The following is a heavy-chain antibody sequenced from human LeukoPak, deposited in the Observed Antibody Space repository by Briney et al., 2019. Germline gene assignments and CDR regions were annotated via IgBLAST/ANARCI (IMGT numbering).Heavy chain of an antibody. D-gene: IGHD2-2*01. Sequence: GGSLRLSCAASGFTFSSYAMSWVRQAPGKGLEWVSAISGRGGSTYYADSVTGRFTISRDNSKNTLYLQMNSLRAEDTAVYYCAKDQVVPAAPFPYYYYGMDVWGQGTTVTVSS. J-gene: IGHJ6*02. CDR2: ISGRGGST. V-gene: IGHV3-23*01. CDR3: AKDQVVPAAPFPYYYYGMDV. CDR1: GFTFSSYA.